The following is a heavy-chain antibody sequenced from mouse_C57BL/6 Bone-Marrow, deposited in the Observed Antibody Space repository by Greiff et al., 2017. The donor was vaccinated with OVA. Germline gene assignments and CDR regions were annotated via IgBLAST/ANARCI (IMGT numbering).Heavy chain of an antibody. CDR2: IDPSDSYT. J-gene: IGHJ3*01. Sequence: QVQLQQPGAELVMPGASVKLSCKASGYTFTSYWMHWVKQRPGQGLEWIGEIDPSDSYTNYNHKFKGKSTLTVDKSSSTAYMQLSSLTSEDSAVYYCARVPWFAYWGQGTLVTVSA. CDR1: GYTFTSYW. CDR3: ARVPWFAY. V-gene: IGHV1-69*01.